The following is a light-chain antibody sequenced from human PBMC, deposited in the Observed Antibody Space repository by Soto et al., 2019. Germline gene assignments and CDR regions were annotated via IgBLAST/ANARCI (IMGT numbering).Light chain of an antibody. V-gene: IGLV1-47*01. CDR3: AAWDDSLSVGV. CDR1: SSNIGSNY. CDR2: RNN. Sequence: QSVLTQPPSASGTPGQRVTISCSGSSSNIGSNYVYWYQQLPGTAPKLLIYRNNQRPSGVPDRFSGSKSGTSASLAISGLRSEDEADYCCAAWDDSLSVGVFGGGTKLTVL. J-gene: IGLJ2*01.